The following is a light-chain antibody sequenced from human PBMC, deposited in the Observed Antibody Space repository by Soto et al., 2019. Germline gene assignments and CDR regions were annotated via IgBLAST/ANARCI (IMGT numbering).Light chain of an antibody. V-gene: IGKV1-5*01. CDR2: DAS. J-gene: IGKJ1*01. Sequence: DIQMTHSPSTLSATAGDRVTITGRASQSISSWLAWYQHKPGKAPKLLIYDASNLDSGVPSRFSGSGSGTEFSLTISNLQPDDCATYYCQQYENYWTFGQGTKVDIK. CDR1: QSISSW. CDR3: QQYENYWT.